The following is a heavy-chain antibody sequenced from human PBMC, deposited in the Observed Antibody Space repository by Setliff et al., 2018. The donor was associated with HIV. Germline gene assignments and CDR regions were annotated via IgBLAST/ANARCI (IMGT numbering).Heavy chain of an antibody. V-gene: IGHV3-23*05. CDR2: IDPTGTYT. Sequence: PGGSLRLSCAAPGLTLSTYSMSWVRQAPGKGLEWVSAIDPTGTYTYYADAVKGRFTISRDNFRNTLSLQMNSLTAEDSAIYYCAKVDDGQCNTFNCRDFDYWGRGTLVTVSS. CDR1: GLTLSTYS. J-gene: IGHJ4*02. CDR3: AKVDDGQCNTFNCRDFDY. D-gene: IGHD1-1*01.